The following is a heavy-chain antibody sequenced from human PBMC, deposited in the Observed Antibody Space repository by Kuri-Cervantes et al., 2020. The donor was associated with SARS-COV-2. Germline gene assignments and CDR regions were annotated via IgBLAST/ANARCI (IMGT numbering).Heavy chain of an antibody. CDR2: ISGSGGST. J-gene: IGHJ4*02. D-gene: IGHD3-22*01. CDR1: GFTFSSYA. V-gene: IGHV3-23*01. CDR3: AKMGPVTDFEDSSGYYDY. Sequence: GGSLRLSCAASGFTFSSYAMSWVRQAPGKGLEWVSAISGSGGSTYYADSVKGRFTISRDNSKNTLYLQMNSLRAEDTAVYYCAKMGPVTDFEDSSGYYDYWGQGTLVTVSS.